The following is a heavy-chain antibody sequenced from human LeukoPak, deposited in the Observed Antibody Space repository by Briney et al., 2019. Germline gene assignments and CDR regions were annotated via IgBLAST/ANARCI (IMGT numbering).Heavy chain of an antibody. CDR1: GYSFTNYW. CDR2: IYPGDSDT. D-gene: IGHD2-2*01. V-gene: IGHV5-51*01. J-gene: IGHJ4*02. Sequence: ESLKISCKGSGYSFTNYWIGWVRQMPEKGLKGMGIIYPGDSDTRYSPSFQGQVTISADKSISTAYLQWSSLKASDTAMYYCARRIACSSTSCSTNIDYWGQGTLVTVSS. CDR3: ARRIACSSTSCSTNIDY.